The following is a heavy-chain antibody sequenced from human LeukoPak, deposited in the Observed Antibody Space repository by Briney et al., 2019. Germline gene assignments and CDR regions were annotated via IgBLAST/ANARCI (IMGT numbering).Heavy chain of an antibody. Sequence: PGGSLRLSCAASGFTVSSNYMSWVRQAPGKGLEWVANIKQDGSEKYYVDSVKGRFTISRDNAKNSLYLQMNSLRAEDTAVYYCARDALSVLYYYYGMDVWGQGTTVTVSS. V-gene: IGHV3-7*01. CDR3: ARDALSVLYYYYGMDV. CDR1: GFTVSSNY. J-gene: IGHJ6*02. CDR2: IKQDGSEK. D-gene: IGHD3-10*01.